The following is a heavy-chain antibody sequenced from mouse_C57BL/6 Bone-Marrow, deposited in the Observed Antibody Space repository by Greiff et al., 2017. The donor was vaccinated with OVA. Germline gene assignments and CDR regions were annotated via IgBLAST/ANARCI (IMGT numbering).Heavy chain of an antibody. V-gene: IGHV1-72*01. CDR3: ARGAVVKDY. CDR2: IDPNSGGT. J-gene: IGHJ2*01. Sequence: QVQLQQPGAELVKPGASVKLSCKASGYTFTSYWMHWVKQRPGRGLEWIGRIDPNSGGTKYNEKFKSKATLTVDKPSSTAYMQRSRRTSEDSAVDYCARGAVVKDYWGQGTTLTVSS. D-gene: IGHD1-1*01. CDR1: GYTFTSYW.